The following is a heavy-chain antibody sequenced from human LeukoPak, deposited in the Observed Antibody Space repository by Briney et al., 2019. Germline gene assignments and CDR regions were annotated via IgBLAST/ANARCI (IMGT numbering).Heavy chain of an antibody. D-gene: IGHD2-15*01. CDR2: ISGHNGNT. Sequence: ASVKVSCKASGYTFTSYGISWVRQAPGQGLEWMGWISGHNGNTDYAQKLQGRVTMTTDTSTSTAYMELRSLRSDDTAVYYCARPILRYRPSYDAFDIWGQGTMVTVSS. J-gene: IGHJ3*02. CDR3: ARPILRYRPSYDAFDI. CDR1: GYTFTSYG. V-gene: IGHV1-18*01.